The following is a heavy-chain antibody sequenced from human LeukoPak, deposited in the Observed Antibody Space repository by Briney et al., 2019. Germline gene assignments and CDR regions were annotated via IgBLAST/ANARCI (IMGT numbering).Heavy chain of an antibody. CDR3: ARGRVSGTTLYFDY. CDR2: IYYSGST. Sequence: PSETLSLTCTVSGGSISSSSYYWGWIRQPPGKGLEWIGSIYYSGSTDYNPSLRSRLTISVDTSKNQFSLKLSSVTAADTAVYYCARGRVSGTTLYFDYWGQGTLFTVSS. J-gene: IGHJ4*02. V-gene: IGHV4-39*07. D-gene: IGHD1-1*01. CDR1: GGSISSSSYY.